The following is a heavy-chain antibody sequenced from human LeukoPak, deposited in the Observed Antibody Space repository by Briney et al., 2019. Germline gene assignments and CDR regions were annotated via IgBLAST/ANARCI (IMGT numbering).Heavy chain of an antibody. V-gene: IGHV1-18*04. D-gene: IGHD2-21*01. CDR2: SSVYNCKT. CDR1: GCIFTRYG. Sequence: SSVTVSCMASGCIFTRYGSSGVGQAPGRRVEGMGWSSVYNCKTNYAQKLQGRVTMTTDTSKSTAYMELRRLRSDDAAVYYCAKHRFEVGRRAYNWFDPWGQGTLVTVSS. CDR3: AKHRFEVGRRAYNWFDP. J-gene: IGHJ5*02.